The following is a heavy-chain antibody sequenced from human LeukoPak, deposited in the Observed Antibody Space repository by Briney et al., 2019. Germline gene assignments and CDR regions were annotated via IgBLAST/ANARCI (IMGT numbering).Heavy chain of an antibody. CDR3: ARGTMTGKIWDCSSTSCYTQFDY. J-gene: IGHJ4*02. CDR1: GGTFSSYA. V-gene: IGHV1-69*05. D-gene: IGHD2-2*02. CDR2: IIPIFGTA. Sequence: ASVKVSCKASGGTFSSYAIIWVRQAPGQGLEWMGGIIPIFGTANYAQKFQGRVTITTDESTSTAYMELSSLRSEDTAVYYCARGTMTGKIWDCSSTSCYTQFDYWGQGTLVTVSS.